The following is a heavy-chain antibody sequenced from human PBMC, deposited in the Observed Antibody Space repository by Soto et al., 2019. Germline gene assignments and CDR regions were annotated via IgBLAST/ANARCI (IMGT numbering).Heavy chain of an antibody. V-gene: IGHV3-30*18. D-gene: IGHD1-26*01. J-gene: IGHJ5*02. CDR2: ISYDGSSK. CDR1: GFTFSSYG. CDR3: AKGYIVGATKDWFDP. Sequence: QVQLVESGGGVVQPGRSLRLSCAASGFTFSSYGMYWVRQAPGKGLEWVAVISYDGSSKYYADSVKGRLTISRDNSENTLYLQMNSLRAEDTAVYYCAKGYIVGATKDWFDPWGQGTLVTVSS.